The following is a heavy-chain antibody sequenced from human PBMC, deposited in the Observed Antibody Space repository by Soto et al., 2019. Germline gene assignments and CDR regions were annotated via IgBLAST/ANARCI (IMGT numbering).Heavy chain of an antibody. CDR1: LFTFIDHL. CDR2: INPDNGNT. CDR3: ARDLLSVAPRAMDGFYV. J-gene: IGHJ3*01. D-gene: IGHD2-8*02. V-gene: IGHV1-3*01. Sequence: QVQLVQSVAEVRNPGASVNISCRASLFTFIDHLIKWVRQVPGQSREWMGWINPDNGNTKYSQTFKGRDTISRQSSASIDDVEVSDLTSEDTAVVYCARDLLSVAPRAMDGFYVGGQGTLVTVSS.